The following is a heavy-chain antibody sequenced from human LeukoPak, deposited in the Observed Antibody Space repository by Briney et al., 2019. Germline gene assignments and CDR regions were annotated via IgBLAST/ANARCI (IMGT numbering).Heavy chain of an antibody. J-gene: IGHJ4*02. CDR2: INSDGSST. V-gene: IGHV3-74*01. CDR3: ARREGARAFDY. CDR1: GFTFSSYW. Sequence: GGSLRLSCAASGFTFSSYWMHWVRQAPGKGLVWVSRINSDGSSTSYADSVKGRSTISRDNAKNTLYLQMNSLRAEDTAVYYCARREGARAFDYWGQGTLVTVSS. D-gene: IGHD1-26*01.